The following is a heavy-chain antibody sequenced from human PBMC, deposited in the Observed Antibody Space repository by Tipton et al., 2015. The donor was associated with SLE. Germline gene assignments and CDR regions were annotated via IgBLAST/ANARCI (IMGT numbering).Heavy chain of an antibody. D-gene: IGHD4-23*01. CDR2: IWFDGNTK. V-gene: IGHV3-33*01. J-gene: IGHJ4*02. Sequence: SLRLSCVGSGFTFNNYAMTWVRQAPGKGLEWVGVIWFDGNTKYYVDSVKGRFIISRDNSKNTVDLQLNSLRAEDTAVYYCARGYGGDSDDFDFWGQGTLVTVSS. CDR1: GFTFNNYA. CDR3: ARGYGGDSDDFDF.